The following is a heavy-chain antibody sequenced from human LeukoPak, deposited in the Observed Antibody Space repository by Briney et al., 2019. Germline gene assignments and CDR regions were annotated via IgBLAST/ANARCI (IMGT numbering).Heavy chain of an antibody. CDR1: GFTFSNYD. Sequence: GGSLRLSCAASGFTFSNYDMNWVRQSPERGLEWVSFISGLDSTIHYADSVKGRFTISRDNAKNALYLQMSSLRVEDTAIYYCAVEISMMRGVALDYWGQGTPVTVSS. CDR2: ISGLDSTI. CDR3: AVEISMMRGVALDY. V-gene: IGHV3-48*03. D-gene: IGHD3-10*01. J-gene: IGHJ4*02.